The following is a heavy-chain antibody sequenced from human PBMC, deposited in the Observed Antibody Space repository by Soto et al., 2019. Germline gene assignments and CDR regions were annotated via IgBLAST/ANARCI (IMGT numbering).Heavy chain of an antibody. J-gene: IGHJ6*02. D-gene: IGHD5-18*01. CDR1: GGAFSGYY. CDR3: AIELDAATHPYCYYYGMDV. CDR2: INHSGGT. V-gene: IGHV4-34*01. Sequence: SETLSLTCAVYGGAFSGYYWRWICQAPGKGIEWIGKINHSGGTNYNPSLTSRVTISADTSKKKIALKLCSVTAADTAVYYCAIELDAATHPYCYYYGMDVWGQGTTVTVSS.